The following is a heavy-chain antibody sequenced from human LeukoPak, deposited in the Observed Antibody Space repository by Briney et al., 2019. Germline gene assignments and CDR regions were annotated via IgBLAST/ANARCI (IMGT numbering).Heavy chain of an antibody. J-gene: IGHJ2*01. CDR3: ARHGISGWSAWYFDL. D-gene: IGHD6-19*01. V-gene: IGHV4-61*05. Sequence: PSETLSLTCTVSGGSISSSSYYWSWIRQPPGKGLEWIGYIYYSGSTNYNPSLKSRVTISVDTSKNQFSLKLSSVTAADTAVYYCARHGISGWSAWYFDLWGRGTLVTVSS. CDR1: GGSISSSSYY. CDR2: IYYSGST.